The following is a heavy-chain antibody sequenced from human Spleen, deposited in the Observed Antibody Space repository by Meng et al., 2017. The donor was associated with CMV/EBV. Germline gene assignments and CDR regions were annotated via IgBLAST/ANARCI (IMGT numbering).Heavy chain of an antibody. CDR3: AKDLESSAL. CDR1: GFTFSSYD. CDR2: IGTAGDT. J-gene: IGHJ4*02. Sequence: GESLKISCAACGFTFSSYDMHWVRQATGKGLEWVSAIGTAGDTYYPGSVKGQFTISRENAKNTLYLQMNSLRAEDTAVYYCAKDLESSALWGQGTLVTVSS. D-gene: IGHD3-3*01. V-gene: IGHV3-13*03.